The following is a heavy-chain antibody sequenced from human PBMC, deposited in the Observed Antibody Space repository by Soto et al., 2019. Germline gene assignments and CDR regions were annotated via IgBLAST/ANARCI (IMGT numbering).Heavy chain of an antibody. CDR2: INHRGSL. Sequence: SIPGTVPGGAVSSLSYYLSCMRHRPGEGLEWFGYINHRGSLYSNPSLKSRIAMSIDTSQNQFSLKLTSVTAADTAVYFCARGDWESYYQDSWGQGMLVPVSS. J-gene: IGHJ4*02. CDR3: ARGDWESYYQDS. CDR1: GGAVSSLSYY. V-gene: IGHV4-31*03. D-gene: IGHD1-26*01.